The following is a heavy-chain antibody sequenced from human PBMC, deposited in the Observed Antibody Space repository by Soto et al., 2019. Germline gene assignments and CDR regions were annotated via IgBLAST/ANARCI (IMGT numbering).Heavy chain of an antibody. J-gene: IGHJ3*02. CDR1: GFTFSSYY. V-gene: IGHV3-23*01. CDR2: IRGSGGSA. CDR3: AKEDDAWTNGHFDI. D-gene: IGHD2-8*01. Sequence: EVQLLESGGGLVQPGGSLRLSCAASGFTFSSYYMSWVRQAPGKGLEWISAIRGSGGSAYYADSVKGRFTIYRDNYKNTLHVQLNSQRSEDTAIYYCAKEDDAWTNGHFDIWGQGTVVTVSS.